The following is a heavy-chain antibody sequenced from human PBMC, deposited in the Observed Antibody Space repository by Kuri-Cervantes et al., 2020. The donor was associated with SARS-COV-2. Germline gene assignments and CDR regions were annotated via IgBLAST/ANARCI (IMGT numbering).Heavy chain of an antibody. CDR2: IIPIFGTA. CDR1: GGTFSSYA. Sequence: SVKVSCKASGGTFSSYAISWVRQAPGQGLEWMGGIIPIFGTANYAQKFQGRVTITADESTSTAYVELSSLNSEDTAIYFCARGYYYHSSGASYFDYWGQGTLVTVYS. D-gene: IGHD3-22*01. V-gene: IGHV1-69*13. J-gene: IGHJ4*02. CDR3: ARGYYYHSSGASYFDY.